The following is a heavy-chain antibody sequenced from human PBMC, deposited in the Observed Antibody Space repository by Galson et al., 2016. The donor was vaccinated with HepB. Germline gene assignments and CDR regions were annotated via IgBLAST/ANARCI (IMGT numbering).Heavy chain of an antibody. D-gene: IGHD3-9*01. CDR3: ARLFWASPYFDY. Sequence: SVKVSCKASGYTFTGYYMHWVRQTPGQGPEWMGWINPDSGGTNYARNFQGRVTMTRDTSISTAYMELSGLRSDDTAVYYCARLFWASPYFDYWGQGTLVAVSS. V-gene: IGHV1-2*02. CDR2: INPDSGGT. J-gene: IGHJ4*02. CDR1: GYTFTGYY.